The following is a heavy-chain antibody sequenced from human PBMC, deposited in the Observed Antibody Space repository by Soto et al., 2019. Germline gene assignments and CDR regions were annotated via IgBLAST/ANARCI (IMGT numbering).Heavy chain of an antibody. CDR1: GFTFSSYS. V-gene: IGHV3-21*01. CDR3: ARVGVDSIAI. D-gene: IGHD3-22*01. Sequence: EAQLVESGGGLVKPGGSLRLSCAASGFTFSSYSMNWVRQAPGKGLEWVSSISSTTRDIFYADSVKGRFTISRDNARNSLYLQMNSLRADDTAVYYCARVGVDSIAIWGRGTMVTVSS. CDR2: ISSTTRDI. J-gene: IGHJ3*02.